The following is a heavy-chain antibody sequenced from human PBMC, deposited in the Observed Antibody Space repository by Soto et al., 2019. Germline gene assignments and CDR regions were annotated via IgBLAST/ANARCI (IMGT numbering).Heavy chain of an antibody. J-gene: IGHJ4*02. V-gene: IGHV3-9*01. CDR3: AKDFSDIWVYRRDFDY. D-gene: IGHD7-27*01. CDR2: ISWNSGSV. Sequence: EVQLVESGGGLVQPGRSLRLSCGASGFTFDGFAMHWVRQAPGKGLEWVSGISWNSGSVAYADSVKGRFTISRDNAKNSLYLQMNSLTTEDSALYSCAKDFSDIWVYRRDFDYWGQGNLVTVSS. CDR1: GFTFDGFA.